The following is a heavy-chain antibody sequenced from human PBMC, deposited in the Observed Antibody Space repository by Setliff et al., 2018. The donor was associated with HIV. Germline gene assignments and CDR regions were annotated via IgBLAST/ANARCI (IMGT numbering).Heavy chain of an antibody. J-gene: IGHJ3*02. CDR2: IGAVGGPT. V-gene: IGHV3-23*01. CDR1: GVSVRNFY. CDR3: AKVLVFGIDVFDI. Sequence: PSETLSLTCNVSGVSVRNFYWSWLRQTAGKGLEWVSTIGAVGGPTHYAESVKGRFTISKDNSKNTLYLQMSSLRDEDTAVYYCAKVLVFGIDVFDIWGQGTMVTVSS. D-gene: IGHD3-10*02.